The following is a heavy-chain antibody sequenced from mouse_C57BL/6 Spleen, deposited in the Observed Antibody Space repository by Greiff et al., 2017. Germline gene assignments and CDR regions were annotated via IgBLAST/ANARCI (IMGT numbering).Heavy chain of an antibody. CDR3: GRIYYYGSYAMDY. CDR1: GYTFTSYW. J-gene: IGHJ4*01. Sequence: QVQLQQPGAELVMPGASVKLSCKASGYTFTSYWMHWVKQRPGQGLEWIGMIHPTSGSTNYNEKFKSKATLTVDKSSSTAYMQLSSLTSEDSAVEYCGRIYYYGSYAMDYWGQGTSVTVSS. CDR2: IHPTSGST. V-gene: IGHV1-64*01. D-gene: IGHD1-1*01.